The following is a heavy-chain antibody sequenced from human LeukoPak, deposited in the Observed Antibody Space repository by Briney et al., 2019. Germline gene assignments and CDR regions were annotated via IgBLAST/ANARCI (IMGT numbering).Heavy chain of an antibody. V-gene: IGHV4-59*01. D-gene: IGHD2-2*01. J-gene: IGHJ3*01. CDR2: IYYSGST. Sequence: SETLSLTCTVSGGSISSYDWSCIRQPPGKGLEWIGYIYYSGSTNYNPSLKSRVTISVDTSKNQFSLKLSSVTAADTAVYYCARGGWVVNAFDFWGQGTMVTVSS. CDR1: GGSISSYD. CDR3: ARGGWVVNAFDF.